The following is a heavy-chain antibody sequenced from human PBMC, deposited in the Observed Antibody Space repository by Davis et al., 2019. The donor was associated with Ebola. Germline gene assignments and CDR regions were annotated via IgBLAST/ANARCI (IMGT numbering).Heavy chain of an antibody. CDR3: ARAPRYYYYGMDV. J-gene: IGHJ6*02. Sequence: SETLSLTCAVYGGSFSGYYWSWIRQPPGKGLEWIGEINHSGSTNYNPSLKSRVTISVDTSKNQFSLKLSSVTPEDTAVYYCARAPRYYYYGMDVWGQGTTVTVSS. CDR2: INHSGST. V-gene: IGHV4-34*01. CDR1: GGSFSGYY.